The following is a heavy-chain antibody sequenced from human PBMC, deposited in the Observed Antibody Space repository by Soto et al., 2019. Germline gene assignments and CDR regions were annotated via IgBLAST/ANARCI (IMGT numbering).Heavy chain of an antibody. CDR1: GGSISSGGYY. V-gene: IGHV4-31*03. CDR3: ATIVVPAAPFDY. D-gene: IGHD2-2*01. CDR2: IYYSGST. Sequence: QVQLQESGPGLVKPSQTLSLTCTVSGGSISSGGYYWTWIRQHPGKGLEWIGYIYYSGSTYYNPSLKSRVTISVDTSKNQFSLKLSSVTAADTAVYYCATIVVPAAPFDYWGQGTLVTVSS. J-gene: IGHJ4*02.